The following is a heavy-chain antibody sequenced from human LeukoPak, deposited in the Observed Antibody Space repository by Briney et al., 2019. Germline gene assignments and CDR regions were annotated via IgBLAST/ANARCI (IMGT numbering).Heavy chain of an antibody. D-gene: IGHD1-26*01. CDR2: INRDGSTT. V-gene: IGHV3-74*01. CDR1: GFSFSSYW. Sequence: GGSLRLSCAASGFSFSSYWMHWVRQAPGKGLMWDSRINRDGSTTNYADSVKGRFTVSRDNAKNTLYLQMNSLRAEDTAVFYCAKDREYSGSYRPGPTRYYYGMDVWGQGTTVTVS. CDR3: AKDREYSGSYRPGPTRYYYGMDV. J-gene: IGHJ6*02.